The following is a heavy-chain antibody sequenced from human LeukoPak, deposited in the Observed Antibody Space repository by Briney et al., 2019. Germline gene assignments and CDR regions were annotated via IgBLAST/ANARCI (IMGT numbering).Heavy chain of an antibody. V-gene: IGHV3-23*01. CDR2: ISGSGGST. D-gene: IGHD4-17*01. Sequence: GGSLRLSCAASGFTFSTYAMSWVRQAPGKGLDWVSVISGSGGSTYYADSVKGRFTISRDNSKNTLYLQMNSLRVEDTAVYYCAKGTTAYYYYGMDVWGQGTTVTVSS. CDR1: GFTFSTYA. J-gene: IGHJ6*02. CDR3: AKGTTAYYYYGMDV.